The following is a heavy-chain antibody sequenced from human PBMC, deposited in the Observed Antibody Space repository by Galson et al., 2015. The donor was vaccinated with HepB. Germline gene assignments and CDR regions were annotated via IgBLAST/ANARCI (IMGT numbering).Heavy chain of an antibody. Sequence: SLRLSCAASGFTFSSYEMNWVRQAPGKGLEWVANIKHDGTETFYEDSVKGRFTVSRDNAKNSLFLQINSPRAEDTAVYYCARDDDNQEKGTFDIWGQGTKVTVSS. V-gene: IGHV3-7*01. D-gene: IGHD1-14*01. CDR1: GFTFSSYE. CDR2: IKHDGTET. J-gene: IGHJ3*02. CDR3: ARDDDNQEKGTFDI.